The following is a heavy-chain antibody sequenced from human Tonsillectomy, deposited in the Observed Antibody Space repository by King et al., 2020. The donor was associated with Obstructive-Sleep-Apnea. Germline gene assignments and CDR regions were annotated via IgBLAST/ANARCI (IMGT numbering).Heavy chain of an antibody. D-gene: IGHD3-22*01. J-gene: IGHJ4*02. CDR2: IHYRGST. Sequence: LQLQESGPGLVKPSETLSLTCIVSGGSISSSTYSWGWIRQPPGKGLEWIGSIHYRGSTYYNPSLKSRVTISVDTSKNQCSLKLSSGTAADTAVYYCARLKIPTPYHYDSGGYYPPKYYLDYWGQGTLVTVSS. CDR3: ARLKIPTPYHYDSGGYYPPKYYLDY. CDR1: GGSISSSTYS. V-gene: IGHV4-39*01.